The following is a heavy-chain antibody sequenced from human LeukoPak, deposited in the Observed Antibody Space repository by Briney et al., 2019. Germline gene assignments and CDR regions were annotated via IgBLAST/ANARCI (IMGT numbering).Heavy chain of an antibody. V-gene: IGHV3-53*01. Sequence: GGSLRLSCAASGFTVSSNYMSWVRQAPGKGLEWVSVIYSGGSTYYADSVKGRFTISRGNSKNTLYLQMNSLRAEDTAVYYCARDLRGYSSSWYGDAFDIWGQGTMVTVS. CDR3: ARDLRGYSSSWYGDAFDI. CDR1: GFTVSSNY. J-gene: IGHJ3*02. CDR2: IYSGGST. D-gene: IGHD6-13*01.